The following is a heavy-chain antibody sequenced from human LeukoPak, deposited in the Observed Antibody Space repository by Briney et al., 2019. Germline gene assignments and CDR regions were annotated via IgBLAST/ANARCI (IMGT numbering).Heavy chain of an antibody. CDR1: GFTFSSYE. CDR3: THSGSSSWYNYYYYMDV. V-gene: IGHV3-48*03. D-gene: IGHD6-13*01. CDR2: ISSSGSTI. Sequence: GGSLRLSCAASGFTFSSYEMNWVRQAPGKGLEWVSYISSSGSTIYYADSVKGRFTISRDNAKNSLYLQMNSLRAEDTAVYYCTHSGSSSWYNYYYYMDVWGKGTTVTVSS. J-gene: IGHJ6*03.